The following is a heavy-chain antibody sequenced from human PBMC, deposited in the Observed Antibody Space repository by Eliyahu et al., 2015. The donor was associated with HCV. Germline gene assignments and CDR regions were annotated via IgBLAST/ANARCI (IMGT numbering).Heavy chain of an antibody. CDR3: ARRPYDFWSGYYFSP. V-gene: IGHV4-39*01. J-gene: IGHJ4*02. D-gene: IGHD3-3*01. CDR2: IHFWWRT. CDR1: GGSISSSSYY. Sequence: QLQLQESGPGLVKPSETLSLTCTVSGGSISSSSYYWGWIRQPPGKGLEWIGSIHFWWRTHHNPSLKSRVTISVDTSKNQFSLKLSSVTAADTAVYYCARRPYDFWSGYYFSPWGQGTLVTVSS.